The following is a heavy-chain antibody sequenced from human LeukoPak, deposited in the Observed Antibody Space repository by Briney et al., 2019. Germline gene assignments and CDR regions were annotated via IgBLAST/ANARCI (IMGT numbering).Heavy chain of an antibody. CDR1: GGSFSGYY. CDR3: ARGIRYYYDSSGYNYFDY. V-gene: IGHV4-34*01. CDR2: INHSGST. Sequence: SETLSLTCAVYGGSFSGYYWSWIRQPPGKGLEWIGEINHSGSTNYNPSLKSRVTISVDTSKNQFSLKLSSVTAADTAVYYCARGIRYYYDSSGYNYFDYWGQGTLVTVPS. J-gene: IGHJ4*02. D-gene: IGHD3-22*01.